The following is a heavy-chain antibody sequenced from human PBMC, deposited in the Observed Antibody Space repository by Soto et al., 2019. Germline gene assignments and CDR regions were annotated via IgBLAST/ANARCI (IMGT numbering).Heavy chain of an antibody. CDR2: ISGSGGST. CDR1: GFTFSSYA. V-gene: IGHV3-23*01. Sequence: HPGGSLRLSCAASGFTFSSYAMSWVRQAPGKELEWVSAISGSGGSTYYADSVKGRFTISRDNSKNTLYLQMNSLRAEDTAVYYCAKSSYNWNYSPVYYFDYWGREPWSPSPQ. CDR3: AKSSYNWNYSPVYYFDY. J-gene: IGHJ4*02. D-gene: IGHD1-7*01.